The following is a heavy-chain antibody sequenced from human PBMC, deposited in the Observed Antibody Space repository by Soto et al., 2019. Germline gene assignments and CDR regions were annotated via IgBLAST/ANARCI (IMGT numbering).Heavy chain of an antibody. J-gene: IGHJ6*03. CDR1: GFTFSSYA. Sequence: GGSLRLSCAASGFTFSSYAMSWVRQAPGKGLEWVSAISGSGGSTYYADSVKGRFTISRDNSKNTLYLQMNSLRAEDTAVYYCAKGDRMKLGYCSSTSCSPHYYYYYYMDVWGKGTTVTVSS. CDR3: AKGDRMKLGYCSSTSCSPHYYYYYYMDV. CDR2: ISGSGGST. D-gene: IGHD2-2*01. V-gene: IGHV3-23*01.